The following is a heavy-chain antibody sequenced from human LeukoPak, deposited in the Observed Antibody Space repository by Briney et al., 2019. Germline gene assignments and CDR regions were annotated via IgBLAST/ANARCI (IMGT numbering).Heavy chain of an antibody. D-gene: IGHD4-11*01. CDR2: INHSGST. J-gene: IGHJ4*02. CDR3: ASDETTVTISGFY. V-gene: IGHV4-34*01. CDR1: GGSFSGYY. Sequence: SETLSLTCAVHGGSFSGYYWSWIRQPPGKGLEWIGEINHSGSTNYNPSLKSRVTISVDTSKNQFSLKLSSVTAADTAVYYCASDETTVTISGFYWGQGTLVTVSS.